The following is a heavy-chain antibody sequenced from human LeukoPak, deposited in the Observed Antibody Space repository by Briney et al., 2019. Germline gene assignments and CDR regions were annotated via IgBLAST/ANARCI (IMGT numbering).Heavy chain of an antibody. D-gene: IGHD4-17*01. Sequence: GASLRLSCAAAGFTFSSYAMSWGRQAPGKGLEWGSAISGSGGSTYYVDSVKGRFTISRDNSKNTLYLQMNSLRAEDTAVYYCAKAEGNGDYYFDYWGQGPLVTVSS. CDR2: ISGSGGST. V-gene: IGHV3-23*01. CDR3: AKAEGNGDYYFDY. CDR1: GFTFSSYA. J-gene: IGHJ4*02.